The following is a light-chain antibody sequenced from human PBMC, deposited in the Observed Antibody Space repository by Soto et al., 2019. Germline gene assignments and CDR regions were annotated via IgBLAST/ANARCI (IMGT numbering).Light chain of an antibody. J-gene: IGLJ2*01. CDR3: SSYAGSNNLV. CDR2: EVT. Sequence: QSALTQPPSASGSPGQSVAISCTGTSSDVGGFNYVSWYQHHPGKAPKLMIYEVTKRPSGVPDRFSGSKSGNTASLTVSGLQAEDEATYFCSSYAGSNNLVFGGGTKLTVL. V-gene: IGLV2-8*01. CDR1: SSDVGGFNY.